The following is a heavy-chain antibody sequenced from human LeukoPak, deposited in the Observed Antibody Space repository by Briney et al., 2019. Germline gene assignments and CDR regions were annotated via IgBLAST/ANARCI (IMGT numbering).Heavy chain of an antibody. CDR2: ISDSGSST. D-gene: IGHD3-3*01. J-gene: IGHJ4*02. CDR3: AKDRRRFWSGYLDY. V-gene: IGHV3-23*01. Sequence: GGSLRLSCAASGFSLSSYAMSWVRQAPGKGLEWVSGISDSGSSTYYADSVRGRFTISRDNSKNTLYLQMNSLTAEDTAVYYCAKDRRRFWSGYLDYWGQGALVTVSS. CDR1: GFSLSSYA.